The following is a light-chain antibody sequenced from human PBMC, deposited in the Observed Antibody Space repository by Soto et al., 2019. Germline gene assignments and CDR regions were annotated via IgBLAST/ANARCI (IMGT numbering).Light chain of an antibody. CDR1: HNIVTY. Sequence: DIQLTQSPSTLSASVGDRVTLTCRASHNIVTYLAWYQQKPGRAPRLLISGASSLESGVPSRFSGSGSVTEFTLTISSLHHDDFSSYYCQQYSSYSATFGPGTRIDVK. V-gene: IGKV1-5*03. J-gene: IGKJ3*01. CDR2: GAS. CDR3: QQYSSYSAT.